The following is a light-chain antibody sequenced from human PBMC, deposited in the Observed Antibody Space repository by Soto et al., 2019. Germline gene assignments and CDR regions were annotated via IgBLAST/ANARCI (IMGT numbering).Light chain of an antibody. Sequence: SALGQPASVSGSPGPSIAISCTGTSSDVGAYNYVSWYQQHPGKAPKLIVHEVSDRPSGVSDRFSGSKSGNTASLTISGLQAEDEADYYCSSYKGAYTLVFGTGNKVTVL. CDR3: SSYKGAYTLV. V-gene: IGLV2-14*01. CDR1: SSDVGAYNY. CDR2: EVS. J-gene: IGLJ1*01.